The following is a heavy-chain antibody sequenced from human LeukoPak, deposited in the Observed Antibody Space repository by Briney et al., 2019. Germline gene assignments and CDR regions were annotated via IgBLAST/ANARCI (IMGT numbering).Heavy chain of an antibody. CDR1: GFTFSSYG. CDR2: ISYDGSNK. Sequence: HPGGSLTLSCAASGFTFSSYGMHWVRQAPGKGLERVAVISYDGSNKYYADSVKGRFTIPRDNSKNTLYLQMNSLRAEDTAVYYCAAPNFWSGYYALGYWGQGTLVTVSS. D-gene: IGHD3-3*01. CDR3: AAPNFWSGYYALGY. J-gene: IGHJ4*02. V-gene: IGHV3-30*03.